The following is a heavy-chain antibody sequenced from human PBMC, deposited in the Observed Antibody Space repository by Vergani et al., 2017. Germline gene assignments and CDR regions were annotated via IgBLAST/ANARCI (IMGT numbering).Heavy chain of an antibody. CDR3: GSDTHSGQRADR. V-gene: IGHV4-59*02. Sequence: QAQLQELGPGLVKPSETLSLTCHVFGVSVTDYNCNWIRQAPGKGLEWIGSLSTTGGATHASHNPSLKSRVTISVETSKNQYSMTLTSVTAADTAVYYCGSDTHSGQRADRWGQGILVTVTS. CDR1: GVSVTDYN. J-gene: IGHJ5*02. D-gene: IGHD6-19*01. CDR2: LSTTGGA.